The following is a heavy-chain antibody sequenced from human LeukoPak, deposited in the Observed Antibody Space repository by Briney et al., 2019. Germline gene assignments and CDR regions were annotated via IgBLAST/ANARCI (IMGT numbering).Heavy chain of an antibody. CDR1: GFTFSSYS. CDR2: ISSSSITI. Sequence: GGSLRLSCAASGFTFSSYSLNWVRQAPGKGLEWVSFISSSSITIYYADSVKGRFTISRDNAEKSLYLQMNSLRAEDTAVYYCASSGSYRTQHYFDYWGQGTLVTVSS. V-gene: IGHV3-48*04. J-gene: IGHJ4*02. CDR3: ASSGSYRTQHYFDY. D-gene: IGHD1-26*01.